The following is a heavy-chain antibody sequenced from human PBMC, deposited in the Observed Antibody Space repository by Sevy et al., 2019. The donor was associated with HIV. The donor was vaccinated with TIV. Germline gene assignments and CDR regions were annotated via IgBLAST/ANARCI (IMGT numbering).Heavy chain of an antibody. J-gene: IGHJ4*02. Sequence: GGSLRLSCAASGFTFSSYAMSCVRQGPGKGLEWVSGISGSGGTTYHADSVKGRFTISRDNSKNTLYLQMNSLRAEDTALYYCAKDLNPHYNIWPCPFDYWGQGTPVRVSS. CDR1: GFTFSSYA. CDR3: AKDLNPHYNIWPCPFDY. V-gene: IGHV3-23*01. CDR2: ISGSGGTT. D-gene: IGHD3-9*01.